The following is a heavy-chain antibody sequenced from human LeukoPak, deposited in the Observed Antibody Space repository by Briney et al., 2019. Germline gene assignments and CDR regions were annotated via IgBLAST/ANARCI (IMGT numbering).Heavy chain of an antibody. Sequence: SETLSLTCAVYGGSFSGYYWSWIRQPPGKGLEWIGEINHSGSTNYNPSLKSRVTISVDTSKNQFSLKLSSVTAGDTAVYYCARVARVFDYWGQGTLVTVSS. V-gene: IGHV4-34*01. CDR1: GGSFSGYY. CDR2: INHSGST. J-gene: IGHJ4*02. CDR3: ARVARVFDY.